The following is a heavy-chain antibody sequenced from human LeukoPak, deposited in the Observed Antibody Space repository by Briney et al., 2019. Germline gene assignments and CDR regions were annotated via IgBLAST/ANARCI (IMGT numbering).Heavy chain of an antibody. V-gene: IGHV4-59*01. D-gene: IGHD3-10*01. Sequence: SETLSLTCTVSGGSISSYYWSWIRQPPGKGLEWIGYIYYSGSTNYNPSLKSRVTISVDTSKNQFSLKLSSVTAADTAVYYCARDTLVRGAIWAYYYGMDVWGQGTTVTVSS. J-gene: IGHJ6*02. CDR2: IYYSGST. CDR3: ARDTLVRGAIWAYYYGMDV. CDR1: GGSISSYY.